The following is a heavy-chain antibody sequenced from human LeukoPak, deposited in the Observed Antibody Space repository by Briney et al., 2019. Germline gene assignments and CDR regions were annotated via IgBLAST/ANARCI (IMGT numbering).Heavy chain of an antibody. V-gene: IGHV3-48*03. D-gene: IGHD2-15*01. CDR3: ARVGRDSQHLDY. CDR2: ITGSGDII. J-gene: IGHJ4*02. Sequence: GGSPRLSCAASGFTLSSYEMNWVRQAPRKGLEWVSYITGSGDIIYYADSVKGRFTFSRDNAKNSLYLQVNSLRAEDTAVCYCARVGRDSQHLDYWGPGTLVTVST. CDR1: GFTLSSYE.